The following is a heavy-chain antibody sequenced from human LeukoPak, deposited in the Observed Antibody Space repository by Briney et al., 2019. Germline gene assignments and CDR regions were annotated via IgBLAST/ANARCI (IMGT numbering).Heavy chain of an antibody. CDR2: IGASGSTK. CDR3: AKGFNYLTTVDY. J-gene: IGHJ4*02. D-gene: IGHD4-17*01. V-gene: IGHV3-23*01. CDR1: GFTFSSYA. Sequence: GGSLRLSCAASGFTFSSYAMTWVRQAPGKGLEWVSSIGASGSTKYYADSVKGRFTISRDNSKNTLYLQMNSLRAEDTAVYYCAKGFNYLTTVDYWGQGTLVTVSS.